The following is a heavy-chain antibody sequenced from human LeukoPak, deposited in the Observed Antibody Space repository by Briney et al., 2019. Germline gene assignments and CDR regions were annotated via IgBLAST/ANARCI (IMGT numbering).Heavy chain of an antibody. Sequence: SETLSLTCTVSGYSISSGYYWGWIRQPPGKGLEWIGSIYHSGSTYYNPSLKSRVTISVDTSKNQFSLKLSSVTAADTAVYYCARGRKVFGASPYSSWGQGTLVTVSS. D-gene: IGHD6-13*01. J-gene: IGHJ4*02. CDR3: ARGRKVFGASPYSS. CDR1: GYSISSGYY. V-gene: IGHV4-38-2*02. CDR2: IYHSGST.